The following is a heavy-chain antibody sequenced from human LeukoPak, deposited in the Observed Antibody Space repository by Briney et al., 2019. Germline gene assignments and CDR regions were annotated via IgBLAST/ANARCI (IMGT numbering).Heavy chain of an antibody. CDR3: ARLVRYCTTNSCYPFDY. V-gene: IGHV4-39*01. Sequence: SETLSLTCTVSGGSISSSSHYWGWIRQPPGRGLEWIGIAYYSGGTYYTPSLKSRVTISIDTSNNQFSLKLNSVSAADTAVYYCARLVRYCTTNSCYPFDYWGQGTLVTVSS. D-gene: IGHD2-2*01. J-gene: IGHJ4*02. CDR1: GGSISSSSHY. CDR2: AYYSGGT.